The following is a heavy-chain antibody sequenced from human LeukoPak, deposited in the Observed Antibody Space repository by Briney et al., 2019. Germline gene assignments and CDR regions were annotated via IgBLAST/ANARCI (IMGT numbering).Heavy chain of an antibody. Sequence: GGSLRLSCAASGFTFSSYGMHWVRQAPGKGLEWVAFIRYDGSNKYYADSVKGRFTISRDNSKNTLYLQMNSLRAEDTAVYYCAKDDGPIAVAGCFGYWGQGTLVTVSS. J-gene: IGHJ4*02. CDR2: IRYDGSNK. D-gene: IGHD6-19*01. CDR3: AKDDGPIAVAGCFGY. V-gene: IGHV3-30*02. CDR1: GFTFSSYG.